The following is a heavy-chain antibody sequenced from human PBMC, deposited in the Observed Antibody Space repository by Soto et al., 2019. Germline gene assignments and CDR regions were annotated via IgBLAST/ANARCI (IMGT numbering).Heavy chain of an antibody. V-gene: IGHV4-39*01. J-gene: IGHJ4*02. CDR2: IYYSGST. CDR1: GGSIRSSTYY. D-gene: IGHD6-13*01. CDR3: TRHEGGAAADRPLDY. Sequence: QLRLQESGPGLVKPSETLSLTCTVSGGSIRSSTYYWGWIRQPPGKGLEWIGGIYYSGSTHYNPSLKHPVAMSVDTSTNQFSLKRNSVTAADAAVYYWTRHEGGAAADRPLDYWGQGTLVTVSS.